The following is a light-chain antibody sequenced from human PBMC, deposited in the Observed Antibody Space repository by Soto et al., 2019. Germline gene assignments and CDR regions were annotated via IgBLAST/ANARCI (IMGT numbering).Light chain of an antibody. CDR2: AAS. V-gene: IGKV3-15*01. J-gene: IGKJ1*01. CDR3: QHNSYGT. CDR1: QRVSNH. Sequence: ETVMTQSPVTLSVSPGDTATLSCRASQRVSNHFAWYQQKPGQAPRLLIYAASTRAAGIPARFSGSGFGTEFTLTISSLQPDDFATYYCQHNSYGTFGQGTKVDI.